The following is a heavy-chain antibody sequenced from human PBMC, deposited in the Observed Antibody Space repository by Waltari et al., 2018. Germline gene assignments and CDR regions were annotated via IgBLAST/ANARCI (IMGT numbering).Heavy chain of an antibody. V-gene: IGHV3-21*01. CDR2: ISSSSSYI. CDR3: ARARITIFGVVHPPDY. CDR1: GFTFSSYS. D-gene: IGHD3-3*01. J-gene: IGHJ4*02. Sequence: EVQLVESGGGLVKPGGSLRLSCAASGFTFSSYSMNWVRQAPGKGLEWVSSISSSSSYIYYADSVKGRFTSSRDNAKNSLYLQMNSLRAEDTAVDYCARARITIFGVVHPPDYWGQGTLVTVSS.